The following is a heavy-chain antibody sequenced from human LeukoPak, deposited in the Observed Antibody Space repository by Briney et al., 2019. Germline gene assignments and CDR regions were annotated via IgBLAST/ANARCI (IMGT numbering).Heavy chain of an antibody. D-gene: IGHD5-12*01. CDR1: GGSISSYY. J-gene: IGHJ4*02. CDR2: IYYSGTT. CDR3: ARDGPYSGYESDYFDY. Sequence: SETLSLTCTVSGGSISSYYWSWIRQPPGKGLEWIGYIYYSGTTNYNPSLKSRVTISVDTSKNQFSLKLSSVTAADTAVYYCARDGPYSGYESDYFDYWGQGTPVTVYS. V-gene: IGHV4-59*01.